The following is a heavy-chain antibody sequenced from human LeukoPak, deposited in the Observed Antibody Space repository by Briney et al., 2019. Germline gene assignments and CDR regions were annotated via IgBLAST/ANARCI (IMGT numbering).Heavy chain of an antibody. D-gene: IGHD6-13*01. CDR3: ARHRATSSWDFDY. Sequence: SETLSLTCAVSDFSISSGYYWGWIRQPPGEGLEWIGSIYHSGSTYYNLPLKSRVTIPINTSKNQFSLRLSSVTAADTAVYYCARHRATSSWDFDYWGQGTLVTVSS. CDR1: DFSISSGYY. V-gene: IGHV4-38-2*01. J-gene: IGHJ4*02. CDR2: IYHSGST.